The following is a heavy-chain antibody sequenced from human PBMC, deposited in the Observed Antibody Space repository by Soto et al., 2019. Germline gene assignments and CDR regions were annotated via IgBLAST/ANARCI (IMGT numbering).Heavy chain of an antibody. CDR1: GFTFSSYS. J-gene: IGHJ6*02. Sequence: EVQLVESGGGLVKPGGSLRLSCAASGFTFSSYSMNWVRQAPGKGLEWVSSISSSSSYIYYADSVKGRFTISRDNAKNSLYLQMNSLRAEDTAVYYCARWGPGYYDSSGYFLRDYYYGMDVWGQGTTVTVSS. D-gene: IGHD3-22*01. CDR2: ISSSSSYI. CDR3: ARWGPGYYDSSGYFLRDYYYGMDV. V-gene: IGHV3-21*01.